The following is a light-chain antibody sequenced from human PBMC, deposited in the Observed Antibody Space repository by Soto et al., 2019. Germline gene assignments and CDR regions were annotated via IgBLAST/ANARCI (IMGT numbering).Light chain of an antibody. CDR3: QQYGSSPIT. CDR2: GAS. J-gene: IGKJ5*01. CDR1: QTVIHNY. V-gene: IGKV3-20*01. Sequence: EIGFTQSSCTLSLSAAERATLSCRASQTVIHNYLAWRQQKHGQTPRLLVYGASNRATGIPDRFSGSGYGTDFTLTISRLEAEDFAVYYCQQYGSSPITFGQGTRLEIK.